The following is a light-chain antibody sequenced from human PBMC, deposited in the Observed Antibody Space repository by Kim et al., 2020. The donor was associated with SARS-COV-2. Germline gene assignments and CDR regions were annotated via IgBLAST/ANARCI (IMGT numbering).Light chain of an antibody. J-gene: IGKJ1*01. CDR2: MAS. CDR3: QQYNRYRT. V-gene: IGKV1-5*03. CDR1: QSINVL. Sequence: SASVGDRVTITGRASQSINVLVAWHQQNPGKSPKLMNDMASRLESGGPSRFSGGASGTEVTLTISSLQDDDIASYYCQQYNRYRTFGQGTKVDIK.